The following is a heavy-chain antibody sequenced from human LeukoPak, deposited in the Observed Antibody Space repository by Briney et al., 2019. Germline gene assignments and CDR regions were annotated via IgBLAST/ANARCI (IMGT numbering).Heavy chain of an antibody. CDR2: IKQDGSEK. CDR3: ARKNGLDY. Sequence: PGGSLRLSCAPSGLTFSSYWMSWVRQAPGKGLEWVANIKQDGSEKYYVDSVKGRFTISRDNAKNSLYLQMNSLRAEDTAVYYCARKNGLDYWGQGTLVTVSS. J-gene: IGHJ4*02. V-gene: IGHV3-7*01. CDR1: GLTFSSYW.